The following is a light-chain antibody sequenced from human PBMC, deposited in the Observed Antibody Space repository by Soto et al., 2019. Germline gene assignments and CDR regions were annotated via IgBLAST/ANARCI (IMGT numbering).Light chain of an antibody. Sequence: EIVLTQSAGTLSLSPGERATLSCWASQSVSTYLAWYQQKPGQAPRLLISGASTRAAGIPARFSGSGSGTEFTLTISSLQSEDFAVYYCQHYNTWPWTFGQGTKVDIK. CDR3: QHYNTWPWT. J-gene: IGKJ1*01. CDR1: QSVSTY. CDR2: GAS. V-gene: IGKV3-15*01.